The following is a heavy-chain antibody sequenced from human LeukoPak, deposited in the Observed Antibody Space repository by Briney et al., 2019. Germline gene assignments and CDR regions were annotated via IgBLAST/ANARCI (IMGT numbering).Heavy chain of an antibody. J-gene: IGHJ5*02. D-gene: IGHD3-10*01. Sequence: GASVKFSCKASGYNFISYAMNWVRQAPGQGLEWMGWINTNTGNPTYAQGFTGRFVFSLDTSVSTAYLQITSLKAEDTAVYYCATGVRGVITPYSWFDPWGQGTLVTVSS. CDR3: ATGVRGVITPYSWFDP. V-gene: IGHV7-4-1*02. CDR1: GYNFISYA. CDR2: INTNTGNP.